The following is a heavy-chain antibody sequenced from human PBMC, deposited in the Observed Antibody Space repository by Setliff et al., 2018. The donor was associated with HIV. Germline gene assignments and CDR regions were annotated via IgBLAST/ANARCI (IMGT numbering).Heavy chain of an antibody. CDR3: ARGREWTHLDY. D-gene: IGHD3-3*01. V-gene: IGHV4-4*07. CDR2: IYASGST. Sequence: PSETLSLTCTVSGGSISSYYWSWIRQPAGKGLEWIGRIYASGSTNYNPSPKSRVTMSVDTSKNHFSLKLSSVTAADTAVFYCARGREWTHLDYWGQGTLVTVSS. CDR1: GGSISSYY. J-gene: IGHJ4*02.